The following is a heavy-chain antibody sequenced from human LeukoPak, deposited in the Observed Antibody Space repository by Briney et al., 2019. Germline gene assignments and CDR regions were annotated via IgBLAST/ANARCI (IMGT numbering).Heavy chain of an antibody. CDR3: ASAGATQYYFDY. V-gene: IGHV1-18*01. D-gene: IGHD1-26*01. J-gene: IGHJ4*02. Sequence: ASVKVSCKASGYTFTSYGISWVRQAPGQGLEWMGWISAYNGNTNYAQKLQGRVTMTTDTSTSTAYMELRSLRSEDTAVYYCASAGATQYYFDYWGQGTLVTVSS. CDR2: ISAYNGNT. CDR1: GYTFTSYG.